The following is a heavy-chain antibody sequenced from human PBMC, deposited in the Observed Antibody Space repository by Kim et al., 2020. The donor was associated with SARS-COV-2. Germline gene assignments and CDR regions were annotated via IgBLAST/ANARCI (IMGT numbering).Heavy chain of an antibody. D-gene: IGHD6-13*01. V-gene: IGHV4-31*02. CDR3: ARARKQQGVIDAFDI. Sequence: QSLKSRVTISVDTSKNQFSLKLSSVTAADTAVYYCARARKQQGVIDAFDIWGQGTMVTVSS. J-gene: IGHJ3*02.